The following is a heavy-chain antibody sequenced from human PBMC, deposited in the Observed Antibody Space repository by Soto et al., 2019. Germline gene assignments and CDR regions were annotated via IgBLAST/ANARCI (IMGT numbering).Heavy chain of an antibody. V-gene: IGHV4-59*01. Sequence: TSETLSLTCTVSGGSISSYYWSWIRQPPGKGLEWIGYIYYSGSTNYNPSLKSRVTISVDTSKNQFSLKLSSVTAADAAVYYCARTLHYDFWSGYYTVFDYWGQGTLVTVSS. CDR3: ARTLHYDFWSGYYTVFDY. CDR2: IYYSGST. J-gene: IGHJ4*02. CDR1: GGSISSYY. D-gene: IGHD3-3*01.